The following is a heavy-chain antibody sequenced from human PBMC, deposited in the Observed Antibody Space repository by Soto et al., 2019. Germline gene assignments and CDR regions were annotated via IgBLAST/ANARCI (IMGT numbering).Heavy chain of an antibody. CDR1: GFTFSSHW. D-gene: IGHD3-16*01. CDR2: INGDGSST. J-gene: IGHJ3*02. CDR3: ARGLEEWGKQTVI. V-gene: IGHV3-74*01. Sequence: EVQLVESGGGLVQPGGSLRLSCAASGFTFSSHWMHWVRQAPGKGLVWVSRINGDGSSTTYADSVKGRFTISRDDAKSTLYLQMNSLRAEDTAGYYCARGLEEWGKQTVIWGQGTLVTVSS.